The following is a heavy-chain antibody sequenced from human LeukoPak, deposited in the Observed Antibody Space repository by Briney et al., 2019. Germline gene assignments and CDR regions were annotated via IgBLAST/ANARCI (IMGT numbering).Heavy chain of an antibody. Sequence: ASVKVSCKASGYTFTVYYIHWVRQAPGQGLEWMGWINPNSGGTNYAQKFQGRVTMTRDTSISTAYMELSRLRSDDTAVYYCARVTVKPNRFDPWGQGTLVTVSS. V-gene: IGHV1-2*02. CDR3: ARVTVKPNRFDP. J-gene: IGHJ5*02. CDR1: GYTFTVYY. CDR2: INPNSGGT. D-gene: IGHD4-17*01.